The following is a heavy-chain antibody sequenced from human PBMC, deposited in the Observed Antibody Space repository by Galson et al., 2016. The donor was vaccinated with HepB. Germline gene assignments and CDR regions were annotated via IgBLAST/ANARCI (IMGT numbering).Heavy chain of an antibody. Sequence: YINYSGSTNYNPSLKRRVTMSVDTSKNQFYLKLTSVTADATAVYYCARGQWLDTDYWGQGTLVTVSS. CDR2: INYSGST. CDR3: ARGQWLDTDY. V-gene: IGHV4-59*09. J-gene: IGHJ4*02. D-gene: IGHD6-19*01.